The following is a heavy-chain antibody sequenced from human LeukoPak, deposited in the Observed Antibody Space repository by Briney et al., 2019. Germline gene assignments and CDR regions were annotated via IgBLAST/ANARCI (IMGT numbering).Heavy chain of an antibody. CDR2: IYYRGST. CDR3: TEFYFDRSGYADY. CDR1: GGSISSSSFY. Sequence: SETLSLTCTVSGGSISSSSFYWGWIRQPPGKGLEWIGSIYYRGSTYYNPSLKSRDTISVDMSENQVSLKLRSVTAANTAVYYCTEFYFDRSGYADYWGQGTLVTVSS. V-gene: IGHV4-39*01. D-gene: IGHD3-22*01. J-gene: IGHJ4*02.